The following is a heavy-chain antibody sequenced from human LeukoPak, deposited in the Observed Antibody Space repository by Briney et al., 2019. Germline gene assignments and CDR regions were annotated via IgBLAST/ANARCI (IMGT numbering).Heavy chain of an antibody. CDR3: ARPYYYFIDV. V-gene: IGHV4-39*07. CDR1: GGSISSYY. J-gene: IGHJ6*03. Sequence: SETLSLTCTVSGGSISSYYWGWIRQPPGKGLEWIGSIYYSGSTYYNPSLKSRVTISVDKSENQFSLKLTSVTAADTAVYYCARPYYYFIDVWGRGTTVTVSS. CDR2: IYYSGST.